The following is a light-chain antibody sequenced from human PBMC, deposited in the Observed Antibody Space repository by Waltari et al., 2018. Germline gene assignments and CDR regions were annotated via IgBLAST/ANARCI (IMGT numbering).Light chain of an antibody. Sequence: QSALTQPAWMAGAPGQSIPISRTRTSGHLGNYKFLSRYQQEPGRAPKLIVYDVSQRPSAVSNRFPGTKSGNTAALTISGLQAEDGADYYCRSYTTASGWVFGRGTPLTV. J-gene: IGLJ3*02. V-gene: IGLV2-14*01. CDR1: SGHLGNYKF. CDR2: DVS. CDR3: RSYTTASGWV.